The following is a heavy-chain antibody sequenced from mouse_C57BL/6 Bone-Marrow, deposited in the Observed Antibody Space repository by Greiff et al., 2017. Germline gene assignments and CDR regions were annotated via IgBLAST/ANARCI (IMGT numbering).Heavy chain of an antibody. V-gene: IGHV5-12-2*01. Sequence: DVMLVESGGGLVQPGGSLKLSCAASGFTFSSYTMSWVRQTPEKRPEWVAYISNGGGSTYYPATVKGRFTISRDNAKNTLYLQMSSLKSEDTAMYYCARHYYGSSYYAMDYWGQGTSVTVSS. J-gene: IGHJ4*01. CDR2: ISNGGGST. CDR1: GFTFSSYT. CDR3: ARHYYGSSYYAMDY. D-gene: IGHD1-1*01.